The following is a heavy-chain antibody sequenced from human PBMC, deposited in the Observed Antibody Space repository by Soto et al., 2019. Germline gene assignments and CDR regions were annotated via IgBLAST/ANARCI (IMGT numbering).Heavy chain of an antibody. CDR3: ARVGGGPRYSSSTGYYFDY. CDR2: ISYDGSNK. Sequence: PGGSLRLSCAASGFTFSSYAMHWVRQAPGKGLEWVAVISYDGSNKYYADSVKGRFTISRDNSKNTLYLQMNSLRAEDTAVYYCARVGGGPRYSSSTGYYFDYWGQGTLVTVSS. D-gene: IGHD6-6*01. V-gene: IGHV3-30-3*01. J-gene: IGHJ4*02. CDR1: GFTFSSYA.